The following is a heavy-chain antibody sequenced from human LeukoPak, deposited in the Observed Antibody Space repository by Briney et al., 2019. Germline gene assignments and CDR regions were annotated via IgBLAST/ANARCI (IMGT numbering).Heavy chain of an antibody. D-gene: IGHD3-10*01. J-gene: IGHJ5*02. V-gene: IGHV1-8*01. CDR1: GYTFTSYD. CDR3: ARSPVGVRKKHDL. CDR2: MNPTSGDT. Sequence: ASVKLSCKASGYTFTSYDINWVRHAPGQGLEWMGLMNPTSGDTAYVQKFQGRITMTRDTSVSTAYMELNSLTAEDTAVYYCARSPVGVRKKHDLWGQGTLVIVSS.